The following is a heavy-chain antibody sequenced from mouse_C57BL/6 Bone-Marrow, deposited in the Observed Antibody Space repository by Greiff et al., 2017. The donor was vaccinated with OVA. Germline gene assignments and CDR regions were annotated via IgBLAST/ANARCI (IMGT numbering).Heavy chain of an antibody. V-gene: IGHV1-9*01. CDR3: ARRETTVVAKGDFFAY. CDR2: ILPGSGST. CDR1: GYTFTGYW. Sequence: VQLQQSGAELMKPGASVKLSCKASGYTFTGYWIEWVKQRPGHGLEWIGEILPGSGSTNYNEKFKGKATFTADTSSNTAYMQLSSLTTEDSAIYYCARRETTVVAKGDFFAYWGKGTLVTVSA. J-gene: IGHJ3*01. D-gene: IGHD1-1*01.